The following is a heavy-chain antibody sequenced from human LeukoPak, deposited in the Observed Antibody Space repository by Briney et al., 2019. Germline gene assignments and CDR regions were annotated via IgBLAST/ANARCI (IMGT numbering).Heavy chain of an antibody. V-gene: IGHV3-23*01. CDR2: ISGSGGST. CDR1: GFTFSSYA. J-gene: IGHJ4*02. CDR3: ARGKYYDILTGPIGHFDY. Sequence: PGGPLRLSXAASGFTFSSYAMSWVRQAPGKGLEWVSAISGSGGSTYYADSVKGRFTISRDNSKNTLYLQMNSLRAEDTAVYYCARGKYYDILTGPIGHFDYWGQGTLVTVSS. D-gene: IGHD3-9*01.